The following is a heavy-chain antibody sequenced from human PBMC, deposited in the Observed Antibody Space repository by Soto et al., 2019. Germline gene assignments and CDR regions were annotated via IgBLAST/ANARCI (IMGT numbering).Heavy chain of an antibody. Sequence: QVQLVQSGAEVKKPGSPVKVSCKASGGTFSSYAISWVRQAPGQGLEWMGGIIPIFTTANYAQNFQGRVTITADESTSTAYMELSSLRSEDTAVYYCARRATNDFDFWSGYYDFDYWGQGTLVTVSS. D-gene: IGHD3-3*01. CDR3: ARRATNDFDFWSGYYDFDY. J-gene: IGHJ4*02. V-gene: IGHV1-69*01. CDR1: GGTFSSYA. CDR2: IIPIFTTA.